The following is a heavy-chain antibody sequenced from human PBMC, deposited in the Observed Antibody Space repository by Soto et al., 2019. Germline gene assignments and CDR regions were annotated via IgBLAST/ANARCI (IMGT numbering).Heavy chain of an antibody. CDR1: GFTFSSYG. J-gene: IGHJ4*02. V-gene: IGHV3-30*18. Sequence: QVQLVESGGGVVQPGRSLRLSCAASGFTFSSYGMHWVRQAPGKGLEWVAVISYDGSNKYYADSVKGRFTISRDNSKNTLYLQMNSLRAEDTAVYYCAKDPRRGYSYGYVTYYCDYWGQGTLVTVSS. CDR2: ISYDGSNK. D-gene: IGHD5-18*01. CDR3: AKDPRRGYSYGYVTYYCDY.